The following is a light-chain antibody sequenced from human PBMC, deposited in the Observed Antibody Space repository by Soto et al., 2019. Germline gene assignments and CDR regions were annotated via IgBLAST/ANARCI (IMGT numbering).Light chain of an antibody. CDR2: DAS. J-gene: IGKJ5*01. CDR3: QHGGT. Sequence: EIVLTQSPATLSLSPGERATVSCRASQSVSNNLGWYQQKAGQAPRLLIYDASNRPTGIPARVSGSGSGTDFSLTISSLEAEDFAVYYCQHGGTFGQGTRLEIK. CDR1: QSVSNN. V-gene: IGKV3-11*01.